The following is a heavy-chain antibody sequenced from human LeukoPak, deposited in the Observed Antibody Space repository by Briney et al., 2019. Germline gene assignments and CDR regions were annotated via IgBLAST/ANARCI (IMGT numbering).Heavy chain of an antibody. CDR2: INHSGST. Sequence: SETLSLTCAVYGGSFSGYYWSWIRQPPGKGLEWIGEINHSGSTNYNPPLKSRVTISVDTSKNQFSLKLSSVTAADTAVYYCASVPAAILYYYYYYMDVWGKGTTVTVSS. CDR1: GGSFSGYY. D-gene: IGHD2-2*02. CDR3: ASVPAAILYYYYYYMDV. J-gene: IGHJ6*03. V-gene: IGHV4-34*01.